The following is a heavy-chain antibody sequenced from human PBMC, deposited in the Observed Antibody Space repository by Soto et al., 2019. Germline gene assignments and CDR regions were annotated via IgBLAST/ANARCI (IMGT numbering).Heavy chain of an antibody. Sequence: QVQVVQSGAEVKRPGSSVNVSCKASGGYFNNRQTLNSYPISCVRQAPGQGLEWMGGIIPLCGTTNYAQRFEGRVTITADQSTSTTDLELKNVTSGDTAVYCWAKSCGGEIHYNYLAMVIWGQGPTVTVS. J-gene: IGHJ6*02. V-gene: IGHV1-69*01. D-gene: IGHD1-1*01. CDR2: IIPLCGTT. CDR1: GGYFNNRQTLNSYP. CDR3: AKSCGGEIHYNYLAMVI.